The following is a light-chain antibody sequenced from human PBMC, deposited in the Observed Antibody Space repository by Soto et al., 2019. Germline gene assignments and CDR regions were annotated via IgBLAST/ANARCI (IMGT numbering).Light chain of an antibody. CDR3: QQYGTSPLT. CDR2: DAS. Sequence: EIVLTQSPGTLSLSPGERATLSCRASQSVSNSYLARYQQKPGQAPRLLIYDASSRATGIPDRFSGSGSGTDFTLTISRLEPEDFAVYFCQQYGTSPLTFGQGTKVEIK. V-gene: IGKV3-20*01. CDR1: QSVSNSY. J-gene: IGKJ1*01.